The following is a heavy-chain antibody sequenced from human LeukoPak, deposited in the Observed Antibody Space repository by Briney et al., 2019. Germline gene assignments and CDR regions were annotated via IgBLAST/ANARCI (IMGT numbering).Heavy chain of an antibody. CDR2: IIPILGIA. V-gene: IGHV1-69*04. Sequence: ASVKVSCKASGGTLSSYAISWVRQAPGQGLEWMGRIIPILGIANYAQKFQGRVTITADKSTSTAYMELSSLRSEDTAVYYCAREMGSGWYVFDYWGQGTLVTVSS. D-gene: IGHD6-19*01. CDR3: AREMGSGWYVFDY. J-gene: IGHJ4*02. CDR1: GGTLSSYA.